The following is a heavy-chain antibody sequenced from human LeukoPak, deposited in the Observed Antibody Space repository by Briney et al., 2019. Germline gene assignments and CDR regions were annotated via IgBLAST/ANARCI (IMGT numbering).Heavy chain of an antibody. J-gene: IGHJ4*02. V-gene: IGHV1-69*02. D-gene: IGHD3-3*01. Sequence: SVKVSCKASGGTFSSYTISWVRQAPGQGLEWMGRIIPILGIANYAQKFQGRVTITADKSTSTAYMELSSLRSDDTAVYYCARGLEIFGVVSRLSDYWGQGTLVTVSA. CDR3: ARGLEIFGVVSRLSDY. CDR2: IIPILGIA. CDR1: GGTFSSYT.